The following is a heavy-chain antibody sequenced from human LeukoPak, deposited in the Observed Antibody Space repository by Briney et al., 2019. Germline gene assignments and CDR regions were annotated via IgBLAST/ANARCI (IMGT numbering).Heavy chain of an antibody. J-gene: IGHJ4*02. Sequence: SETLSLTCTVSGGSISSYYWSWIRQPAGKGLEWIGYIYYSGSTNYNPSLKSRVTISVDTSKNQFSLKLSSVTAADTAVYYCARVHLGWVFDYWGQGTLVTVSS. CDR2: IYYSGST. CDR1: GGSISSYY. D-gene: IGHD1-26*01. CDR3: ARVHLGWVFDY. V-gene: IGHV4-59*01.